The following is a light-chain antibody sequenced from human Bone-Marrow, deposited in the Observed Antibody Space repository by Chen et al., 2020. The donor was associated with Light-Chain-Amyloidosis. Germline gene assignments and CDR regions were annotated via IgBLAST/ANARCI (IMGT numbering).Light chain of an antibody. CDR3: AAWDGSLSGYV. Sequence: QSVLTQQPSASGTPGQRVTISCSGARSNIGINYLYWYHHFHGPAPNLLINRNNQRPSGVPDRFSASKSGTSAFLAISGLRSEDEADYYCAAWDGSLSGYVFGTGTKVIVL. CDR2: RNN. J-gene: IGLJ1*01. CDR1: RSNIGINY. V-gene: IGLV1-47*01.